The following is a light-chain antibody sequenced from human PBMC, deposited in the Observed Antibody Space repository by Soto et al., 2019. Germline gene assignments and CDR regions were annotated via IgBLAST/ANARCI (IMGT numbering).Light chain of an antibody. CDR1: SSNIGSNT. CDR2: SNN. J-gene: IGLJ1*01. V-gene: IGLV1-44*01. CDR3: CSYAGSYPRV. Sequence: QSVLTQPPSASGTPRHRLTITYSRSSSNIGSNTVNWYQQLPGTAPKLVIYSNNQRPSGVPDRFSVSKSGTSASLTISGLQAEDEADYYCCSYAGSYPRVFGPGTKVTVL.